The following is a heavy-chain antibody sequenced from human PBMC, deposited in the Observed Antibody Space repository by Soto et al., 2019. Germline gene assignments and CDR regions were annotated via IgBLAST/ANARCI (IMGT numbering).Heavy chain of an antibody. Sequence: QVQLVQSGAEVKKPGSSVKVSCKASGGTFSSYAISWVRQAPGQGLEWIGGIIPIFGTANYAQKFQGRVTITADESKSTAYMELSSLRSEDTAVYYCARLNYDILTGYSRWGIFDYWGQGTLVTVSS. CDR2: IIPIFGTA. CDR1: GGTFSSYA. D-gene: IGHD3-9*01. J-gene: IGHJ4*02. CDR3: ARLNYDILTGYSRWGIFDY. V-gene: IGHV1-69*01.